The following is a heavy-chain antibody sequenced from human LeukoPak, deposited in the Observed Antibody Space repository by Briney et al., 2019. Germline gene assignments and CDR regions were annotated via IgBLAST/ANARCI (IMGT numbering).Heavy chain of an antibody. D-gene: IGHD6-6*01. CDR2: IKQDGSEK. CDR3: ARDYSSWSN. Sequence: GGALRLSCAASGFTFRSYWMSWVRQAPGKGLEWVANIKQDGSEKYYVDSVKGRFTISRDNAKNSLYLQMNSLRAEDTGVYYCARDYSSWSNWGQGTLVTVSS. CDR1: GFTFRSYW. V-gene: IGHV3-7*01. J-gene: IGHJ4*02.